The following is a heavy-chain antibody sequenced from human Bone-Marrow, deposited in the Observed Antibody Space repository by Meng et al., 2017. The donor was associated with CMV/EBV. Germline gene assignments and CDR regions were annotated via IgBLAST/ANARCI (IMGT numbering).Heavy chain of an antibody. Sequence: GESLKISCAASGFTFSSYAMSWVRQAPGKGLEWVSAISGSGGSTYYADSVKGRFTISRDNSKNTLYLQMNSLRAEDTALYYCAKDKSECSSTSCYTTYYYYGMDVWGQGTTVTVSS. CDR2: ISGSGGST. V-gene: IGHV3-23*01. J-gene: IGHJ6*02. D-gene: IGHD2-2*02. CDR3: AKDKSECSSTSCYTTYYYYGMDV. CDR1: GFTFSSYA.